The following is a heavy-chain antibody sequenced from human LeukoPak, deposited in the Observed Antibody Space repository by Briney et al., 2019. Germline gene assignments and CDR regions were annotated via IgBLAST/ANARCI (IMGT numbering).Heavy chain of an antibody. CDR2: INPNSGGT. CDR3: ARDAHDSSGYSDY. Sequence: ASVKVSCKASGGTFNNYAISWVRQAPGQGLEWMGWINPNSGGTNYAQKFQGRVTMTRDTSISTAYMELSRLRSDDTAVYYCARDAHDSSGYSDYWGQGTLVTVSS. D-gene: IGHD3-22*01. CDR1: GGTFNNYA. J-gene: IGHJ4*02. V-gene: IGHV1-2*02.